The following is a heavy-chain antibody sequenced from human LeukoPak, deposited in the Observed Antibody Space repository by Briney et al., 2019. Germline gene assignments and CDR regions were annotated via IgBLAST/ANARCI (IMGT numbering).Heavy chain of an antibody. CDR2: ISYDGSNK. D-gene: IGHD6-6*01. J-gene: IGHJ4*02. CDR1: GFTFSSYA. V-gene: IGHV3-30*01. Sequence: GRSLRLSCAASGFTFSSYAMHWVRQAPGKGLEWVGVISYDGSNKYYADSVKGRFTISRDNSKNTLYVQMNSLRAEDTAVYYCAREADSSASFRYWGQGTLVTVSS. CDR3: AREADSSASFRY.